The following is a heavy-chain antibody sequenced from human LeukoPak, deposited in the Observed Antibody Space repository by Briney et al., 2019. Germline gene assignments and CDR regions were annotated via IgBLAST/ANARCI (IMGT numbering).Heavy chain of an antibody. V-gene: IGHV3-74*01. Sequence: GGSLRLSCAASEFTFSGYWMHLVRQAPGKGLVWASRINGDGSSTTYADSVKGRFTISRDNAKNTLYLQMNSLRAEDTAVYYCARGGSGSYVQPGDYWGQGTLVTVSS. CDR3: ARGGSGSYVQPGDY. D-gene: IGHD3-10*01. CDR2: INGDGSST. J-gene: IGHJ4*02. CDR1: EFTFSGYW.